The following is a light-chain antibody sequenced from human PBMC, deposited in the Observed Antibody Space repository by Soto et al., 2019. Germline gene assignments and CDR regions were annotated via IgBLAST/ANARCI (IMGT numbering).Light chain of an antibody. CDR3: QQYNSYSGT. J-gene: IGKJ1*01. CDR1: QSISSW. V-gene: IGKV1-5*03. CDR2: KAS. Sequence: DIQMTQSPSTLSASVGDRVTITCRASQSISSWLAWYQQKPGKAPKLLIYKASSLESGVPSRFSGSGSGTEFTLTISSLQPDDFATYYCQQYNSYSGTFGQGTKADIK.